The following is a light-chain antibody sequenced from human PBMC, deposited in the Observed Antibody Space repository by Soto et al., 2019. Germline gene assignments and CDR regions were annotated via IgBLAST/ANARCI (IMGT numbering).Light chain of an antibody. CDR1: QSVSSN. CDR3: QQYDNWPPYT. V-gene: IGKV3-15*01. CDR2: GAS. Sequence: EIVMTQSPATLSVSPGERATLSCRASQSVSSNLAWYQQKPGQAPRLLFYGASTRATGIPARFSGSGSGTEFTLTISSLQSEDFAVYYCQQYDNWPPYTFGQGTTLQIK. J-gene: IGKJ2*01.